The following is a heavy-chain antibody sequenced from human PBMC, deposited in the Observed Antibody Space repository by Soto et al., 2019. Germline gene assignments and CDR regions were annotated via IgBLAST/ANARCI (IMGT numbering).Heavy chain of an antibody. D-gene: IGHD3-3*01. Sequence: SLRLSCAASGFTFSSYSMNWVRQAPGKGLEWVSSISSSSSYIYYADSVKGRFTISRDNAKNSLYLQMNSLRAEDTAVYYCARTHDFWSGLDGMDVWGQGTTVTVSS. V-gene: IGHV3-21*01. J-gene: IGHJ6*02. CDR2: ISSSSSYI. CDR1: GFTFSSYS. CDR3: ARTHDFWSGLDGMDV.